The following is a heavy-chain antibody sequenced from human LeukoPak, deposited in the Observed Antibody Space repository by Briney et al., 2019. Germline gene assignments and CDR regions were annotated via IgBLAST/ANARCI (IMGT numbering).Heavy chain of an antibody. CDR2: IYYSGST. V-gene: IGHV4-30-4*08. D-gene: IGHD2-15*01. CDR3: ARAPAATNWFDP. Sequence: SETLSLTCTVSGGSISRGDYYWSWIRQPPGKGLVWIGYIYYSGSTYYNPSLKSRVTISVDTSKNQFSLKLSSVTAADTAVYYCARAPAATNWFDPWGQGTLVTVSS. J-gene: IGHJ5*02. CDR1: GGSISRGDYY.